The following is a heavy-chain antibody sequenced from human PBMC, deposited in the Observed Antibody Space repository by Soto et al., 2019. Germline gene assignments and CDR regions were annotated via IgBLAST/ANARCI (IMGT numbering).Heavy chain of an antibody. CDR3: ARDIGPRAFDI. V-gene: IGHV1-3*01. D-gene: IGHD3-16*02. Sequence: QVQLVQAGAEVKKPGASVKVSCRASGYTFSSYAMHWVRQAPGQRLEWMGWINAGYSNTKYSQKFQGRVTITRDTSASTAYMELSSLRSEDTAVYYCARDIGPRAFDIWGQGTMVTVSS. CDR1: GYTFSSYA. J-gene: IGHJ3*02. CDR2: INAGYSNT.